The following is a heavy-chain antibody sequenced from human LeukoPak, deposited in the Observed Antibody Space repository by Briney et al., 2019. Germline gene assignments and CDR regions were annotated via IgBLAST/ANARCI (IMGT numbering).Heavy chain of an antibody. V-gene: IGHV3-23*01. Sequence: GGSLRLSCAASGFTFNNYAMSWVRQAPGKGLEWVSVISDSGTITYYADSVKGRFTISRDNSKNTLFLHMNSLRAEDTAVYYCAKDARRTSGWYFFDYWGQGTLVTVSS. CDR1: GFTFNNYA. CDR3: AKDARRTSGWYFFDY. CDR2: ISDSGTIT. D-gene: IGHD6-19*01. J-gene: IGHJ4*02.